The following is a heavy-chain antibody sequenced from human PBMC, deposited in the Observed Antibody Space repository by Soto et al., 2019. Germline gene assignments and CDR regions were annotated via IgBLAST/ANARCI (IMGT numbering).Heavy chain of an antibody. CDR2: ISYDGSNK. CDR1: GFTSSSYG. Sequence: GGSLRLSCAASGFTSSSYGMHWVRQAPGKGLEWVAVISYDGSNKYYADSVKGRFTICRDNSKNTLYLQMNSLRAEDTAVYYCAKDEGSGYIPHYFDYWGQGTLVTVSS. CDR3: AKDEGSGYIPHYFDY. D-gene: IGHD3-22*01. V-gene: IGHV3-30*18. J-gene: IGHJ4*02.